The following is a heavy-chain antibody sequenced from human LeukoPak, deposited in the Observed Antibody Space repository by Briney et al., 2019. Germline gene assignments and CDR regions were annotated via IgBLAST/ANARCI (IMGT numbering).Heavy chain of an antibody. D-gene: IGHD5-24*01. Sequence: SETLSLTCTVSGVSISNYYRSWVRQSPEKGLEWVGYIHDRGSTNYNPSLKSRVTISVDASTNQFSLKLSSVTAADTAVYHCARLDAAGGRYLQFFYWGHGTLVTVSS. CDR2: IHDRGST. CDR3: ARLDAAGGRYLQFFY. V-gene: IGHV4-59*08. J-gene: IGHJ4*01. CDR1: GVSISNYY.